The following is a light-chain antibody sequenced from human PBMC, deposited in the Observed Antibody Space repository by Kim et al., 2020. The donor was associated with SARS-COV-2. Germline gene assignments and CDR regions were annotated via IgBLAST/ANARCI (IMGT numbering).Light chain of an antibody. CDR2: TDS. V-gene: IGLV3-25*03. CDR3: QSADSSGTYWV. Sequence: PGQTARITCSGDALPKQYAHWYQQKPGQAPVLVVYTDSERPSGIPERFSGSSSGTTVTLTISGVQAEDEADYYCQSADSSGTYWVFGGGTQLTVL. J-gene: IGLJ3*02. CDR1: ALPKQY.